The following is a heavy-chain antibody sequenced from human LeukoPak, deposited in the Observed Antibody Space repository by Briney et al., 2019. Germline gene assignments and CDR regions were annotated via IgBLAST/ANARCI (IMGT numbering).Heavy chain of an antibody. V-gene: IGHV4-59*01. CDR2: ISYSGST. J-gene: IGHJ5*02. Sequence: SETLSLTCTVSGASINTDYWSWIRQPPGKGLEWIGYISYSGSTYYNSFLKSRVTISRDMSKNQFSLKLTSVTAADTAVYYCTRGGQDTNGYFIWFDTWGQGTLVTVSS. D-gene: IGHD2-8*01. CDR1: GASINTDY. CDR3: TRGGQDTNGYFIWFDT.